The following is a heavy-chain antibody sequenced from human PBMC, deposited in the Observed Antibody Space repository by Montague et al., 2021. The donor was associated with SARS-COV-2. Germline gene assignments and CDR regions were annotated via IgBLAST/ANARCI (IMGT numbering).Heavy chain of an antibody. D-gene: IGHD2-2*02. CDR1: GGSFSRYY. J-gene: IGHJ6*03. CDR2: ISHNGNT. CDR3: ARLGDGIVPSPILGLGPYYSFYYMDV. V-gene: IGHV4-34*01. Sequence: SETLSLTRAVSGGSFSRYYWSWIRQPPGKGLEWIGEISHNGNTKYNPSLQSRVSISLDTSRNQFSLKVSSVTAADTAIYYCARLGDGIVPSPILGLGPYYSFYYMDVWGKGTTVTVS.